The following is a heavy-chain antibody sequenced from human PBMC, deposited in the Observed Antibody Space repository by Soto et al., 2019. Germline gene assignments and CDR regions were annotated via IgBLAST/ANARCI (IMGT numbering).Heavy chain of an antibody. CDR1: GFTFSSDS. D-gene: IGHD3-3*01. V-gene: IGHV3-48*01. CDR3: AKDYYDFWSGFDV. J-gene: IGHJ6*04. CDR2: ISSSSSTI. Sequence: PGGSLRLSCAASGFTFSSDSMNWVRQAPGKGLEWVSHISSSSSTIYYADSVKGRFTISRDNSKNTLYLQMNSLRAEDTAVYYCAKDYYDFWSGFDVWGKGTTVTAPQ.